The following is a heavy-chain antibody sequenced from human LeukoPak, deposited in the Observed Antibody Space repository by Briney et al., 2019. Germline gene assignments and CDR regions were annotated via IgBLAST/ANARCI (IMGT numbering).Heavy chain of an antibody. V-gene: IGHV4-39*07. D-gene: IGHD4-17*01. J-gene: IGHJ3*02. Sequence: SGTLSLTCTVSGGSLSSSSYYSGWIRQPPGKGLEWHGSIYYSGSTYYNPSLKSRVTISVDTSKNQFSLKLSSVTAADTAVYYCASPGLRSPDAFDIWGQGTMVTVSS. CDR1: GGSLSSSSYY. CDR3: ASPGLRSPDAFDI. CDR2: IYYSGST.